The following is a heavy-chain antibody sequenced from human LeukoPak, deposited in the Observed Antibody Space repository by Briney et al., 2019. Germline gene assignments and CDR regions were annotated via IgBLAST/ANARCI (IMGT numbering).Heavy chain of an antibody. CDR2: ISPSGDIT. V-gene: IGHV3-23*01. D-gene: IGHD7-27*01. CDR3: VRDLHWGGFDV. J-gene: IGHJ3*01. Sequence: PGGSLRLSCAASGFTFSTYSMNWVRLAPGKGLEWVSGISPSGDITYYADSVMGRFSISRDNPKSTVSLQMSSLRAEDTALYYCVRDLHWGGFDVWGQGTMVTVSS. CDR1: GFTFSTYS.